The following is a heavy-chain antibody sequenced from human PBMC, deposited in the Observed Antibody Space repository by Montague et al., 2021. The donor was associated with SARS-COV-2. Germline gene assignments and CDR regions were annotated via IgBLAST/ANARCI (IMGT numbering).Heavy chain of an antibody. CDR3: AKGTTTGYFYGMDV. V-gene: IGHV3-9*01. D-gene: IGHD1-1*01. CDR2: ISWNSGRI. Sequence: SLRLSCAASVFTFDDYAMHWVRQVPGKGLEWVSGISWNSGRIGYVDSVRGRFTISRDNAKNSLYLQMNSLRAEDTALYFCAKGTTTGYFYGMDVWGQGTTVTVSS. CDR1: VFTFDDYA. J-gene: IGHJ6*02.